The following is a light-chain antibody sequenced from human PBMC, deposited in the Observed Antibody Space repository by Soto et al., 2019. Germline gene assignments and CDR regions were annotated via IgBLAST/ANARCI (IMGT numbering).Light chain of an antibody. V-gene: IGKV1-39*01. CDR3: RQSFSNPLT. CDR1: QSVSAY. CDR2: AAS. Sequence: DIQMTQSPSSLSASVGDRVIITCRASQSVSAYLNWFQHKPGQAPRSLIYAASNLQTGVPSRFSGSGSGTDFTLTISNLQPEDFATYYCRQSFSNPLTFGGGTKVDIK. J-gene: IGKJ4*01.